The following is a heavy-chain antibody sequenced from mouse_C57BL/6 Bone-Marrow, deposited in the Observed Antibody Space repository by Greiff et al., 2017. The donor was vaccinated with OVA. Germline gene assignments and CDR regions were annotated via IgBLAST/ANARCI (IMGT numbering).Heavy chain of an antibody. J-gene: IGHJ2*01. CDR3: TTTVVATP. Sequence: DVQLQESGAELVRPGASVKLSCTASGFNIKDDYMHWVKQRPEQGLEWIGWIDPENGDTEYASKFQGKATITADTSSNTAYLQLSSLTSEDTAVYYCTTTVVATPWGQGTTLTVSS. CDR2: IDPENGDT. D-gene: IGHD1-1*01. CDR1: GFNIKDDY. V-gene: IGHV14-4*01.